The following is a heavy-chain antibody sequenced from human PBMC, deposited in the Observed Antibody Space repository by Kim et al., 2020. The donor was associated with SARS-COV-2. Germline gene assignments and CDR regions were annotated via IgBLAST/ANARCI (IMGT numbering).Heavy chain of an antibody. D-gene: IGHD4-17*01. J-gene: IGHJ4*02. CDR1: GFTVSSNY. V-gene: IGHV3-53*01. CDR2: IYSGGST. Sequence: GGSLRLSCAASGFTVSSNYMSWVRQAPGKGLEWVSVIYSGGSTYYADSVKGRFTISRDNSKNTLYLQMNSLRAEDTAVYYCARGSPAAHPYGDYPDYWGQGTLVTVSS. CDR3: ARGSPAAHPYGDYPDY.